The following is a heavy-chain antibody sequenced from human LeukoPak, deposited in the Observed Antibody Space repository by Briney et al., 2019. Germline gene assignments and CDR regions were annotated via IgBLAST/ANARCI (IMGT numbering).Heavy chain of an antibody. CDR2: FDPEDGET. CDR1: GYTLTELS. CDR3: ATGEWGNYVFDY. D-gene: IGHD1-7*01. V-gene: IGHV1-24*01. Sequence: ASVKVSCKVSGYTLTELSMHWVRQAPGKGLEWMGGFDPEDGETIYAQKFQGRVTMTEDTSTDTAYMELSSLRSEDTAVYYCATGEWGNYVFDYWGQGTLVTVSS. J-gene: IGHJ4*02.